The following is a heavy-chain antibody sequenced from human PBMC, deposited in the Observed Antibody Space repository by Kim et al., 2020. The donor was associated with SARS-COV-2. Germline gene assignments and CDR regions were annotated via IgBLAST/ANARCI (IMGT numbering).Heavy chain of an antibody. Sequence: SVKVSCKASGGTFSSYAITWVRQAPGQGLEWMGGIIPIFGTANYAQKFQGRVTITADESTSTAYMELSSLRSEDTAVYYCARVDYYDSSGYYFDYWGQGTLVTVSS. D-gene: IGHD3-22*01. J-gene: IGHJ4*02. CDR1: GGTFSSYA. V-gene: IGHV1-69*13. CDR3: ARVDYYDSSGYYFDY. CDR2: IIPIFGTA.